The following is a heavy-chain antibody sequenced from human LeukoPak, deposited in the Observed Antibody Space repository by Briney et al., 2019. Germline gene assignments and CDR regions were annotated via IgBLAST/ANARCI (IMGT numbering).Heavy chain of an antibody. CDR3: ARGTRILTGYYFDY. V-gene: IGHV3-33*01. CDR1: GFTFSSYG. Sequence: GGSLRLSCAASGFTFSSYGMHWVRQAPGKGLEWVAVIWYDGSNKYYADSVKGRLTISRDNSKNTLYLQMNSLRAEDTAVYYCARGTRILTGYYFDYWGQGTLVTVSS. CDR2: IWYDGSNK. D-gene: IGHD3-9*01. J-gene: IGHJ4*02.